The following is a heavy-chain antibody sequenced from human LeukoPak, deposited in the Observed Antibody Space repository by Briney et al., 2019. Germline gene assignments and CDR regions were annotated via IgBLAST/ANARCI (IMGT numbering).Heavy chain of an antibody. Sequence: ASVKVSCKASGYTFTGYYMHWVRQAPGQGLEWMGWISAYNGNTNYAQKLQGRVTMTTDTSTSTAYMELRSLRSDDTAVYYCARGVRGVENWFDPWGQGTLVTVSS. CDR3: ARGVRGVENWFDP. CDR1: GYTFTGYY. D-gene: IGHD3-10*01. CDR2: ISAYNGNT. J-gene: IGHJ5*02. V-gene: IGHV1-18*04.